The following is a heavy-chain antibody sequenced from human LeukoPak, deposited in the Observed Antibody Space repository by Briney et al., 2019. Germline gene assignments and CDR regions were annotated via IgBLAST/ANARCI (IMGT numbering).Heavy chain of an antibody. CDR1: GGSISSYY. J-gene: IGHJ4*02. Sequence: NPSETLSLTCTVSGGSISSYYWSWIRQPPGKGLEWIGYIYYSGSPNYNPSLKSRVTISVDTPKNQFTLKLSSVTAADAAVYYCARGQALYDDILTGYPLFDYWGQGALVTVSS. D-gene: IGHD3-9*01. CDR2: IYYSGSP. CDR3: ARGQALYDDILTGYPLFDY. V-gene: IGHV4-59*01.